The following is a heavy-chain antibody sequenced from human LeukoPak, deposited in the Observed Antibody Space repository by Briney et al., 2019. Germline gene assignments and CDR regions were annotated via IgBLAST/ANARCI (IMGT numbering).Heavy chain of an antibody. Sequence: GGSLRLSCAASGFTFSSYSMNWVRQAPGKGLEWVSSISSSSSYIYYADSVKGRFTISRNNSKNTLYLQMNSLSAEDTATYYCAKGFYYSDDYYGSDAFDLWGQGTMVTVSS. CDR1: GFTFSSYS. CDR3: AKGFYYSDDYYGSDAFDL. CDR2: ISSSSSYI. J-gene: IGHJ3*01. D-gene: IGHD1-26*01. V-gene: IGHV3-21*04.